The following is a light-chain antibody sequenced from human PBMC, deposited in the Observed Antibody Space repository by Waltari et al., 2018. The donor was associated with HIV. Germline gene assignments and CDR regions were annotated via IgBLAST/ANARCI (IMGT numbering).Light chain of an antibody. CDR3: ASYTRSGILL. CDR1: SSDIGAYNF. V-gene: IGLV2-14*01. Sequence: QSALTQPASVSGSPGKSITISCLGSSSDIGAYNFVSWNQQLPGKAPKLMIYEVSDRPSGSSNRFSGSKSGITASLTISGLQADDEADYYCASYTRSGILLFGGGTRLTVL. CDR2: EVS. J-gene: IGLJ2*01.